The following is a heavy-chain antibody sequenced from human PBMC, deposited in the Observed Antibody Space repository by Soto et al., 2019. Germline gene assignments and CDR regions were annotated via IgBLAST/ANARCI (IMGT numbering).Heavy chain of an antibody. D-gene: IGHD5-12*01. V-gene: IGHV3-30*18. CDR1: GFTFSSYG. CDR2: ISYDGSNK. Sequence: GGSLRLSCAASGFTFSSYGMHWVRQAPGKGLEWVAVISYDGSNKYYADSVKGRFTISRDNSKNTLYLQMNSLRAEDTAVYYCAKEAQRWLQLPYYFDYWGQGTLVTVSS. CDR3: AKEAQRWLQLPYYFDY. J-gene: IGHJ4*02.